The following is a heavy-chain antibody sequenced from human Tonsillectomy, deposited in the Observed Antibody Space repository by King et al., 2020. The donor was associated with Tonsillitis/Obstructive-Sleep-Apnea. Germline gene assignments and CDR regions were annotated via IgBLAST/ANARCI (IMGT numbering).Heavy chain of an antibody. Sequence: VQLVESGGGLVQPGGSLRLSCAASGFTFSSYSMSWVRQAPGKGLEWVSAISGNARSTYYADSVKGRFTISRDNSKNTLHLQMNSLRAEDTAVYYCAKVPNSGGHYYLDYWGQGTLFTVSS. CDR1: GFTFSSYS. V-gene: IGHV3-23*04. D-gene: IGHD1-26*01. CDR2: ISGNARST. CDR3: AKVPNSGGHYYLDY. J-gene: IGHJ4*02.